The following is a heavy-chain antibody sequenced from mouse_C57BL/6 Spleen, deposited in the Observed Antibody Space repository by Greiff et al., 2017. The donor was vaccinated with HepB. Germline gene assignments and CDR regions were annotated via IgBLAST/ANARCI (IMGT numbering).Heavy chain of an antibody. CDR3: ARELLSFAY. Sequence: EVKVVESGGGLVQSGRSLRLSCATSGFTFSDFYMEWVRQAPGKGLEWIAASRNKANDYTTEYSASVKGRFIVSRDTSQSILYLQMNALRAEDTAIYYCARELLSFAYWGQGTLVTVSA. CDR1: GFTFSDFY. D-gene: IGHD1-1*01. J-gene: IGHJ3*01. V-gene: IGHV7-1*01. CDR2: SRNKANDYTT.